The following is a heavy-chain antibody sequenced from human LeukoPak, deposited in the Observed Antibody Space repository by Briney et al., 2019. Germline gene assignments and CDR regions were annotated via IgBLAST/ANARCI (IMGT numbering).Heavy chain of an antibody. D-gene: IGHD5-24*01. CDR3: ASTEDGYNQGSAFDI. CDR1: GYSFTSYW. J-gene: IGHJ3*02. Sequence: GESLKISCKGSGYSFTSYWIGWVRQMPGKGLEWMGIIYPGDSDTRYSPSFQGQVTISADKSISTAYLQWSSLKASDTAMYYCASTEDGYNQGSAFDIWGQGTMVTVSS. V-gene: IGHV5-51*01. CDR2: IYPGDSDT.